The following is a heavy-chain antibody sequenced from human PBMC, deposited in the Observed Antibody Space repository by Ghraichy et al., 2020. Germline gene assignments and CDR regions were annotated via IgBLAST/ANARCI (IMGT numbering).Heavy chain of an antibody. V-gene: IGHV3-21*01. CDR3: ARFGGKDYDFWSGYYVDYYYGMDV. CDR2: ISSSSSYI. Sequence: GGSLRLSCAASGFTFSSYSMNWVRQAPGKGLEWVSSISSSSSYIYYADSVKGRFTISRDNAKNSLYLQMNSLRAEDTAVYYCARFGGKDYDFWSGYYVDYYYGMDVWGQGTTVTVSS. J-gene: IGHJ6*02. D-gene: IGHD3-3*01. CDR1: GFTFSSYS.